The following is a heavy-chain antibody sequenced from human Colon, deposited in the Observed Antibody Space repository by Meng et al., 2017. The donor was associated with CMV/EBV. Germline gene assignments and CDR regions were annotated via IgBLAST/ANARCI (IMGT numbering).Heavy chain of an antibody. CDR1: GFTVSTNY. V-gene: IGHV3-53*01. CDR3: ARASGGSYLFDY. J-gene: IGHJ4*02. Sequence: GESLMISCAASGFTVSTNYMSWVRQAPGKGLGWVSVIYSGGSTYYANSVKGRFTISRDNSKNTVYLQMNSLRAEDTAVYYCARASGGSYLFDYWGQGTLVTVSS. D-gene: IGHD1-26*01. CDR2: IYSGGST.